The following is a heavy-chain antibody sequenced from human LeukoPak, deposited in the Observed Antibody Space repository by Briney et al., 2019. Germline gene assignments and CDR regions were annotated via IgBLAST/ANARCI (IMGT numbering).Heavy chain of an antibody. CDR2: IIPIFGTA. Sequence: ASVKVFCKASGGTFSSYAISWVRQAPGQGLEWMGGIIPIFGTANYAQKFQGRVTITADESTSTAYMELSSLRSEDTAVYYCAIYYYDSSGSRMIPFDYWGQGTLVTVSS. D-gene: IGHD3-22*01. V-gene: IGHV1-69*01. CDR3: AIYYYDSSGSRMIPFDY. CDR1: GGTFSSYA. J-gene: IGHJ4*02.